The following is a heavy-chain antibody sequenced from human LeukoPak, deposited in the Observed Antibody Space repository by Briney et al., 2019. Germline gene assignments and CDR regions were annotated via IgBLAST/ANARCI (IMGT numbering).Heavy chain of an antibody. CDR2: FSSSGSTI. J-gene: IGHJ3*02. CDR1: GFTFSDYY. Sequence: GGSLRLSCAASGFTFSDYYMSWIRQAPGKGLEWVSYFSSSGSTIYYADSVKGRFTISRDNAKNSLYLQMNSLRAEDTAVYYCARDREKYGDYDAFDIWGQGTMVTVSS. CDR3: ARDREKYGDYDAFDI. D-gene: IGHD4-17*01. V-gene: IGHV3-11*01.